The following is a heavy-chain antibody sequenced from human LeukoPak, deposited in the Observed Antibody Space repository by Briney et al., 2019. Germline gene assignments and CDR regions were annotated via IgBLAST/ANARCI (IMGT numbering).Heavy chain of an antibody. V-gene: IGHV3-15*01. J-gene: IGHJ5*02. CDR1: GFTVSSNY. Sequence: PGGSLRLSCAASGFTVSSNYMSWVRQAPGKGLEWVGRIKSKTDGGTTDYAAPVKGRFTISRDDSKNTLYLQMNSLKTEDTAVYYCTTVDIVVADPWGRGTLVTVSS. CDR2: IKSKTDGGTT. CDR3: TTVDIVVADP. D-gene: IGHD2-2*01.